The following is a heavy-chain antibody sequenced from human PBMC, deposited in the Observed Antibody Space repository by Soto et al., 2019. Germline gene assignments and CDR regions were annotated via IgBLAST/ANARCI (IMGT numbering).Heavy chain of an antibody. CDR2: IYYSGSS. V-gene: IGHV4-61*01. D-gene: IGHD3-3*01. CDR1: GGSVSSGSYY. J-gene: IGHJ4*02. CDR3: ARAPFDFWSGYPFDY. Sequence: QVQLQESGPGLVKPSETLSLTCTVSGGSVSSGSYYWSWIRQPPGEGLEWIGYIYYSGSSNYKPSLKSRVTISVDTSKNQFSLKLSSVTAADTAVYYCARAPFDFWSGYPFDYWGQGTLVTVSS.